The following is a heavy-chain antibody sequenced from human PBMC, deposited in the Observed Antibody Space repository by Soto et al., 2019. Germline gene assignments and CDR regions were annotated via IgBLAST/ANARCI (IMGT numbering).Heavy chain of an antibody. J-gene: IGHJ4*02. CDR3: AKLRYGPQNDY. Sequence: GGSLRLSCAASGFTFSSYAMSWVRQAPGKGLEWVSTLSGSGGNAYYAASVKGRFSLSRDNSKNTLRLQMNSLRAEDTAVYYCAKLRYGPQNDYWGQGTLVTVSS. CDR1: GFTFSSYA. CDR2: LSGSGGNA. D-gene: IGHD5-18*01. V-gene: IGHV3-23*01.